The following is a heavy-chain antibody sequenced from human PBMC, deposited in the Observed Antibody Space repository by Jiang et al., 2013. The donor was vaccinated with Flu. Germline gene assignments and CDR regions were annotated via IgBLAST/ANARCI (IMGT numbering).Heavy chain of an antibody. D-gene: IGHD1-26*01. CDR1: GYTFTDYY. CDR3: ARDMEDGKSGCDY. CDR2: INLRGGGT. V-gene: IGHV1-46*01. Sequence: SVKVSCKASGYTFTDYYMHWVRQAPGQGLEWMGIINLRGGGTSYAQRFQGRVTMTRDTSTSTVYMDLTSLGSEDTAVYYCARDMEDGKSGCDYWGQGTLVTVSS. J-gene: IGHJ4*02.